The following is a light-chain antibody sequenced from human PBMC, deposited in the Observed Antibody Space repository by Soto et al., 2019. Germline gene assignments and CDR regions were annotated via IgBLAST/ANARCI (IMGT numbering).Light chain of an antibody. CDR1: QTISRN. CDR2: AAS. J-gene: IGKJ5*01. V-gene: IGKV1-39*01. CDR3: QQSDSIPIP. Sequence: DIQMTQSPSSLSASVGDRVTIPCRASQTISRNLNWYQQKPGKAPKLLIYAASSLQSGVPSRFSGSGSGTEFTLTISSLQPEDFATYYCQQSDSIPIPFGQGTRLEIK.